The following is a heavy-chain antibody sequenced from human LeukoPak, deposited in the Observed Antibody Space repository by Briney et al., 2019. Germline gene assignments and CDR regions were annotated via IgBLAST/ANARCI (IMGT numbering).Heavy chain of an antibody. CDR2: IKEDAGEI. CDR3: ARVSYGQHFDY. V-gene: IGHV3-7*01. Sequence: GGSLRLSCAASGFTFSRYWMSWVRQVPGKGLEWVANIKEDAGEIYYVDSVKGRFTISRDNAKNSLYLQMDSLRAEDTAVYYCARVSYGQHFDYWGQGTLVAVSS. J-gene: IGHJ4*02. CDR1: GFTFSRYW. D-gene: IGHD5-18*01.